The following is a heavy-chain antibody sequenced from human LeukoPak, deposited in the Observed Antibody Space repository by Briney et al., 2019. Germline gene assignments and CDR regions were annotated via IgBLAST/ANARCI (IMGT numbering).Heavy chain of an antibody. J-gene: IGHJ6*03. CDR1: GFTFSSYS. V-gene: IGHV3-21*01. D-gene: IGHD1-26*01. CDR3: ARDKGKWSEYYYYMDV. CDR2: ISSSSSYI. Sequence: PGGSLRLSCAASGFTFSSYSMNWVRQAPGKGLEWVSSISSSSSYIYYADSVKGRFTISRDNAKNSLYLQMNSLRAEDTAVYYCARDKGKWSEYYYYMDVWGKGTTVTVSS.